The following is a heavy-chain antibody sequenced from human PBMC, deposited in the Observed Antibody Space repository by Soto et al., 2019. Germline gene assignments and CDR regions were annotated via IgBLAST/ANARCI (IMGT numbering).Heavy chain of an antibody. CDR3: ARDSGYGSGASVNQYLDY. V-gene: IGHV3-23*01. J-gene: IGHJ4*01. D-gene: IGHD3-10*01. CDR2: ISGTGVPT. CDR1: GFTFSSYA. Sequence: GWSPRPSCAASGFTFSSYAMSWVRQAPGKGLECILLISGTGVPTLYAESVKGRFSVSRDNAKNSLYLQMHSLRAEDTAVYHCARDSGYGSGASVNQYLDYWGHGTLVIVSS.